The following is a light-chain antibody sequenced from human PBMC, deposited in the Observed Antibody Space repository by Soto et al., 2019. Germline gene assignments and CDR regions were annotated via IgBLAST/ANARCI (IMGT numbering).Light chain of an antibody. CDR1: SSDVGDYNY. Sequence: QSMLTQPASVSGSPGQSITISCTGTSSDVGDYNYVSWYQQHPGKAPKLIIYEVSTRPSGISNRFSGSKSGNTASLTISGLQAADEADYYCCSYTSTSARVFGTGTKV. J-gene: IGLJ1*01. CDR3: CSYTSTSARV. V-gene: IGLV2-14*03. CDR2: EVS.